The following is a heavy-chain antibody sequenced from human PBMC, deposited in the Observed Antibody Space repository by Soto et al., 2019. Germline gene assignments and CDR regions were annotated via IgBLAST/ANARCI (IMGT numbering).Heavy chain of an antibody. J-gene: IGHJ6*03. D-gene: IGHD2-15*01. CDR3: ARDPWSPWVGRDHYYYMDV. CDR2: TYYRSKWYN. V-gene: IGHV6-1*01. Sequence: SQTLSLTCAISGDSVSSNSAAWNWIRQSPSRGLEWLGRTYYRSKWYNDYAVSVKSRITINPDTSKSQFSLQLNSVTPEDTAVYYCARDPWSPWVGRDHYYYMDVWGKGTTVTVSS. CDR1: GDSVSSNSAA.